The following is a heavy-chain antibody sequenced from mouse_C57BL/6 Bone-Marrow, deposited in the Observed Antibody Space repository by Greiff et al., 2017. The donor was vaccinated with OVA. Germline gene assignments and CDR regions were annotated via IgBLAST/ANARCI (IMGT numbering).Heavy chain of an antibody. CDR2: INPSSGYT. V-gene: IGHV1-4*01. CDR3: ARFDGYYGGY. CDR1: GYTFTSYT. Sequence: QVHVKQSGAELARPGASVKMSCKASGYTFTSYTMHWVKQRPGQGLEWIGYINPSSGYTKYNQKFKDKATLTADKSSSTAYMQLSSLTSEDSAVYYCARFDGYYGGYWGKGTTLTVSS. D-gene: IGHD2-3*01. J-gene: IGHJ2*01.